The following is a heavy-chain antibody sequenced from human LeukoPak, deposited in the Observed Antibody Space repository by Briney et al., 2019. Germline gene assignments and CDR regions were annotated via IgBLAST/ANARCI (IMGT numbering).Heavy chain of an antibody. V-gene: IGHV3-30*04. CDR2: ISYDGSNK. D-gene: IGHD3-10*01. Sequence: GGSLRLSCAASGFTFSSYAMRWVRQAPGKGLEWVAVISYDGSNKYYADSVKGRFTISRDNSKNTLYLQMNSLRAEDTAVYYCARDGVGGSGSYWLYYYYYGMDVWGQGTTVTVSS. CDR3: ARDGVGGSGSYWLYYYYYGMDV. CDR1: GFTFSSYA. J-gene: IGHJ6*02.